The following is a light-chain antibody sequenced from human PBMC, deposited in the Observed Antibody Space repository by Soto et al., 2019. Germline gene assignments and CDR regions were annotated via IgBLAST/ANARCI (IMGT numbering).Light chain of an antibody. Sequence: DIQMTQSPSTLSASLGDRFTITCLASQSISSWLAWYQQKQGKAPKLLIYDASSLESGVPSRFRGSGSGTEFTITISSLQPDDFATYYCQQYNSYSPWTFGHGTKVDIK. CDR3: QQYNSYSPWT. J-gene: IGKJ1*01. CDR2: DAS. V-gene: IGKV1-5*01. CDR1: QSISSW.